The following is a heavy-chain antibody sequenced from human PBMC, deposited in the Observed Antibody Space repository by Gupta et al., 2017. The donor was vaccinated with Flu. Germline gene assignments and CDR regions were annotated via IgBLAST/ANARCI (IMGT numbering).Heavy chain of an antibody. J-gene: IGHJ4*02. CDR1: GFTFSRYA. CDR3: ARECGQCTSGVCYTAAYYFDY. D-gene: IGHD2-8*01. Sequence: QVQLVESGGGVVQPGRSLRLSCAASGFTFSRYARHGVRQAPGKGLEWVAIIWYDGNNKDYADSVKGRFTISRDNSKNTLYLQMNSLRAEDTAVYYCARECGQCTSGVCYTAAYYFDYWGQGTRVTVSS. V-gene: IGHV3-33*01. CDR2: IWYDGNNK.